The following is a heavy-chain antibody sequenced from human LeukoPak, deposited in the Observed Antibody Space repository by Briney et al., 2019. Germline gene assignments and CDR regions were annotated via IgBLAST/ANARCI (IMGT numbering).Heavy chain of an antibody. J-gene: IGHJ5*02. CDR3: ARYNWNTWFDP. CDR1: GDSVSNDRYY. D-gene: IGHD1-1*01. CDR2: IRYSGHT. Sequence: SETLSLTCTVSGDSVSNDRYYWTWLRQSPGKGLEWIAYIRYSGHTNYNPSLDTRVTISLDASKNQLSLRLYSVTAAGTAMYYCARYNWNTWFDPWGQGALVTVSS. V-gene: IGHV4-61*01.